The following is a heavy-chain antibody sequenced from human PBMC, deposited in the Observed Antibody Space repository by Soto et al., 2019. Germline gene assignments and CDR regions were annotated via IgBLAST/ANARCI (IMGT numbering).Heavy chain of an antibody. CDR1: GGYISSGGNY. CDR3: AREDINESFFDY. J-gene: IGHJ4*02. V-gene: IGHV4-31*03. Sequence: QVQLQESGPGLVKPSQTLSLTCSVSGGYISSGGNYWSWIRQHPGKGLEWIGFIYYTGHTEYNAALTSRASISAVMSENQFSLTLTSVTAADTAVYYCAREDINESFFDYWGPGILVTVSS. D-gene: IGHD2-8*01. CDR2: IYYTGHT.